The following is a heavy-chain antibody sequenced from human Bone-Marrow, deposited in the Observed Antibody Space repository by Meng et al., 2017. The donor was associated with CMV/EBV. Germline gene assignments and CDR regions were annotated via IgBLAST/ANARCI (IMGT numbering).Heavy chain of an antibody. CDR3: AIVNGPPYYYYGMDV. CDR1: GGSISSSNW. D-gene: IGHD2-8*01. CDR2: IYHSGST. J-gene: IGHJ6*02. V-gene: IGHV4-4*02. Sequence: SETLSLTCAVSGGSISSSNWCSWVRQPPGKGLEGIGEIYHSGSTNYNPSLNSRVTISVDKSKNQFSLKLSSVTAADTAVYYCAIVNGPPYYYYGMDVWGQGTTVTVS.